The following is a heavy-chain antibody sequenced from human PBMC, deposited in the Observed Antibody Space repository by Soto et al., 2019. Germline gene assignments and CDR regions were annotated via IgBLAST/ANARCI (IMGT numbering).Heavy chain of an antibody. J-gene: IGHJ4*02. V-gene: IGHV3-23*01. Sequence: EVQLLESGGGLVQPGGSLRLSCAASGFTFSSYAMNWVRQAPGKGLEWVSSISGSGGSTYYADSVKGRFTISRDNSKNTLYLQMNSLRAEDTAVYYCARTYYYDSSGYPTPTDFDYWGQGTLVTVSS. CDR2: ISGSGGST. CDR3: ARTYYYDSSGYPTPTDFDY. CDR1: GFTFSSYA. D-gene: IGHD3-22*01.